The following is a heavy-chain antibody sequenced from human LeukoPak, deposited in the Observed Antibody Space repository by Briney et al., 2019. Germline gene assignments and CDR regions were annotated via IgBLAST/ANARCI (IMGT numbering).Heavy chain of an antibody. D-gene: IGHD3-10*01. Sequence: SSETLSLTCAVYGGSFSGYYWSWIRQPPGKGLEWIGEINHSGSTNYNPSLKSRVTISVDTSKNQFPLKLSSVTAADTAVYYCACYYGSGSDRHWFDPWGQGTLVTVSS. CDR1: GGSFSGYY. CDR3: ACYYGSGSDRHWFDP. V-gene: IGHV4-34*01. J-gene: IGHJ5*02. CDR2: INHSGST.